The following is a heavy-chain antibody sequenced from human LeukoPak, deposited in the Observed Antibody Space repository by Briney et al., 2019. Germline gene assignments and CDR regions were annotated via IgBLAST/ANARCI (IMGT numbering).Heavy chain of an antibody. CDR2: ISSSGSSV. CDR1: GFIFSDCY. J-gene: IGHJ4*02. D-gene: IGHD6-13*01. Sequence: GGSLRLSCAASGFIFSDCYKSWIRQSPGKGLEWVSYISSSGSSVSYADSVKGRFAISRDNTKSSLYLQMNSLRADDTAVYYCARVAEAAAFDYWGQGTLVTVSS. CDR3: ARVAEAAAFDY. V-gene: IGHV3-11*04.